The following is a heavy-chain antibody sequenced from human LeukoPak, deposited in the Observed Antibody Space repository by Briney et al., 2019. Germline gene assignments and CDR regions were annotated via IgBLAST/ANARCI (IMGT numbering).Heavy chain of an antibody. CDR2: ITSDESVT. J-gene: IGHJ4*02. CDR1: GFTFSSSW. CDR3: VRSRFTTSSFDY. V-gene: IGHV3-74*03. D-gene: IGHD2-2*01. Sequence: GVLRLSCAASGFTFSSSWTQWVRQAPGQGLVWVSRITSDESVTTYTNSVKGRFTISRDNAKNTLYLQMNSLRAEDTAMYYCVRSRFTTSSFDYWGQGTLVTVSS.